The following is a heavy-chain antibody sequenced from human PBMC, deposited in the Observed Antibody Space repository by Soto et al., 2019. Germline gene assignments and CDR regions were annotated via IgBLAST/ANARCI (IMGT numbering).Heavy chain of an antibody. V-gene: IGHV4-31*02. D-gene: IGHD6-6*01. CDR3: ARDGGYYSSSSLDY. J-gene: IGHJ4*02. CDR2: IYYSGLT. Sequence: WTWIRQHPGKGLEWIGYIYYSGLTYHNPSLKSRVTISVDTSKYQFSLRLTSVTAADTAVYFCARDGGYYSSSSLDYWGQGKLVTVSA.